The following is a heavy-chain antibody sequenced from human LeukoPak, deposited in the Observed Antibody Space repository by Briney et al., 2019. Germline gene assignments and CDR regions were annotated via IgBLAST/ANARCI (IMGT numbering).Heavy chain of an antibody. CDR1: GFTFSSYA. Sequence: GGSLRLSCAASGFTFSSYAMSWVRQAPGKGLEWVSGISGSGGSTYYADSVKGRFTITRDNSKNTLYLQMNSLRAEDTAVYYCAILYSSSWYVGYWGQGTLVTASS. V-gene: IGHV3-23*01. CDR3: AILYSSSWYVGY. CDR2: ISGSGGST. D-gene: IGHD6-13*01. J-gene: IGHJ4*02.